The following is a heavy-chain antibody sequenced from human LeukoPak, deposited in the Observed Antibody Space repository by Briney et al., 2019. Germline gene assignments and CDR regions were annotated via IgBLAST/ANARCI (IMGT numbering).Heavy chain of an antibody. CDR1: GFTFDDYG. V-gene: IGHV3-20*04. CDR3: ARRHTTNWYNWFDP. D-gene: IGHD1-1*01. J-gene: IGHJ5*02. CDR2: INWNGGST. Sequence: GGSLRLSCAASGFTFDDYGMSWVRQAPGRGLEWVSDINWNGGSTDYADSVKGRFTISRDNAKNSLYLHMSSLRDEDTAFYYCARRHTTNWYNWFDPWGQGTLVIVSS.